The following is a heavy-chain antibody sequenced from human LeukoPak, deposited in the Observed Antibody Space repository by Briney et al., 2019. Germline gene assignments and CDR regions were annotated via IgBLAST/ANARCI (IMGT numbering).Heavy chain of an antibody. Sequence: SGGSLRLSCAASGFTFSSYSMNWVRQAPGKGLEWVSSISSSSSYIYYADSVKGRFTISRDNAKNSLYLQMNSLRAEDTAVYYCARVKGVLIVVVAATPYGMDVWGQGTTVTVSS. J-gene: IGHJ6*02. CDR2: ISSSSSYI. D-gene: IGHD2-15*01. CDR1: GFTFSSYS. CDR3: ARVKGVLIVVVAATPYGMDV. V-gene: IGHV3-21*01.